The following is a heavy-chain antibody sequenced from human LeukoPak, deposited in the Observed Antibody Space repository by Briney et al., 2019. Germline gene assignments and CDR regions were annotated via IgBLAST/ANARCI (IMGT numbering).Heavy chain of an antibody. V-gene: IGHV6-1*01. J-gene: IGHJ6*02. CDR1: GDSVSSNSAA. D-gene: IGHD3-10*01. Sequence: SQTLSLTCAISGDSVSSNSAAWNWIRQSPSRGLEWLGRTYYRSKWYNDYAVSVKSRISINPDTSKNQFSLQLNSVTPEDTAVYYCARYYYGSGSYHYGMDVWGQGTTVTVSS. CDR3: ARYYYGSGSYHYGMDV. CDR2: TYYRSKWYN.